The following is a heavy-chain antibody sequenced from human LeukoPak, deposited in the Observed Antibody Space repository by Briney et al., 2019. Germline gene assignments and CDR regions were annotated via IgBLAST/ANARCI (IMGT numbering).Heavy chain of an antibody. V-gene: IGHV4-38-2*02. D-gene: IGHD4-17*01. CDR3: AILGDYGGVYFDY. CDR2: IYHSGTT. J-gene: IGHJ4*02. CDR1: GFSISSGYH. Sequence: SETLSLTCSVSGFSISSGYHWGWIRQPPGKGLEWIGNIYHSGTTNYNPSLKSRVTISVDTTKNQFSLKLSSVTAADTAVYYCAILGDYGGVYFDYWGQGTLVTVSS.